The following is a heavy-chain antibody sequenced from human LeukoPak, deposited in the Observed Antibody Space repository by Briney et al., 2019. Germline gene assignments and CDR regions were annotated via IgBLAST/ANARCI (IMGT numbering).Heavy chain of an antibody. V-gene: IGHV3-74*01. CDR2: IKGDESST. CDR3: VRSPVDYYDSSGYYFDY. Sequence: GGSLRLSCTASGFTFSSYWMHWVRQAPGKGLVWVSRIKGDESSTSYADSVKGRFTISRDNAKNTLYLQMNSLRAEDTAVYYCVRSPVDYYDSSGYYFDYWGQGTLVTVSS. D-gene: IGHD3-22*01. J-gene: IGHJ4*02. CDR1: GFTFSSYW.